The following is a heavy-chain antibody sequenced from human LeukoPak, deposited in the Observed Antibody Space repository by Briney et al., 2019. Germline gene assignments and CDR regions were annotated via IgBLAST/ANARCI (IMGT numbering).Heavy chain of an antibody. J-gene: IGHJ4*02. D-gene: IGHD2/OR15-2a*01. CDR1: GFTFSSYR. CDR2: ISSSSSYI. CDR3: VRDVEYYYFDY. V-gene: IGHV3-21*01. Sequence: GGSLRLSCAASGFTFSSYRMNWVRQAPGKGLEWVSSISSSSSYIYYADSVKGRFTLSRDNARNSLYLQMNSLRAEDTAVYYCVRDVEYYYFDYWGQGTLVTVSS.